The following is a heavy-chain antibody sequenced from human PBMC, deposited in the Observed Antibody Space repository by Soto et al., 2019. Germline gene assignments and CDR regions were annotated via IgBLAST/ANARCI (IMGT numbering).Heavy chain of an antibody. CDR2: MNAGNGNK. Sequence: ASVNVSCKAFGYTFGNCVSHWVRQAPGHGLEWLGYMNAGNGNKKSSHIFQDRLILTSATSAPTAYLELSGLTSDDTDIFCCERVVEVTPATYSGRDVWGPGTRVTVSS. D-gene: IGHD2-21*01. CDR3: ERVVEVTPATYSGRDV. CDR1: GYTFGNCV. J-gene: IGHJ6*02. V-gene: IGHV1-3*01.